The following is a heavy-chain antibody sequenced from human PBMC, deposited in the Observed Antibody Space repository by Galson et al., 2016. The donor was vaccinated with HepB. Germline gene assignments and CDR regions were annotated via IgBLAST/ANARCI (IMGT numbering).Heavy chain of an antibody. CDR2: ISGSGANT. CDR3: AKDLGPDWYFDI. D-gene: IGHD3-10*01. CDR1: GFSFSSFA. V-gene: IGHV3-23*01. Sequence: SLRLSCAASGFSFSSFAMYWVRQAPGKGLYWFSAISGSGANTYYADSVKGRFTVSRDNSKKMLYFQMNNLTTEYTAVYYCAKDLGPDWYFDIWGCGTLVSVSS. J-gene: IGHJ2*01.